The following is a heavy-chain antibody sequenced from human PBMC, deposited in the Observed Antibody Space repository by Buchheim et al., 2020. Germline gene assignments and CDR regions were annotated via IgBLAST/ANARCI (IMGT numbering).Heavy chain of an antibody. CDR2: IYYSGST. D-gene: IGHD3-10*01. Sequence: QLQLQESGPGLVKPSETLSLTCTVSGGSISSSSYYWGWIRQPPGKGLEWIGSIYYSGSTYYNPSLKSRVTISVDTSKNQFSLKLSSVTAADTAVYYCARLGGYGSGSYRTHYYFDYWGQRTL. CDR3: ARLGGYGSGSYRTHYYFDY. V-gene: IGHV4-39*01. CDR1: GGSISSSSYY. J-gene: IGHJ4*02.